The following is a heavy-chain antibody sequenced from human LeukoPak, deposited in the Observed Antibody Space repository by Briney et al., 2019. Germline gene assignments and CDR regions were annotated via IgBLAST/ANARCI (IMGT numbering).Heavy chain of an antibody. Sequence: ASVKVSCKASGYTFTTFYIHWVRQAPGQGLEWVGVINPNGGGTSYAQRFQGRVTMTRDKSTSTVYMDPSSLRSEDTAVYYCARDPSASWQWFDYWGQGTLVTVSS. CDR2: INPNGGGT. CDR1: GYTFTTFY. CDR3: ARDPSASWQWFDY. J-gene: IGHJ4*02. D-gene: IGHD1-26*01. V-gene: IGHV1-46*01.